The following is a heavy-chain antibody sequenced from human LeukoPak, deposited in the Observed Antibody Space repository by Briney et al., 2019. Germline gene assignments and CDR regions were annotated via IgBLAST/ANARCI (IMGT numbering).Heavy chain of an antibody. CDR1: GFTFTNYV. J-gene: IGHJ4*02. V-gene: IGHV3-23*01. Sequence: PGGSLRLSCAASGFTFTNYVMSWVRQAPGKGLEWVSSISGGGGTTYYADSVKGRFAISRDNSKDTLFLQMNSLRAEDTAVYYCAKTFYYDSSGYTFDYWGQGTLVTVSS. D-gene: IGHD3-22*01. CDR2: ISGGGGTT. CDR3: AKTFYYDSSGYTFDY.